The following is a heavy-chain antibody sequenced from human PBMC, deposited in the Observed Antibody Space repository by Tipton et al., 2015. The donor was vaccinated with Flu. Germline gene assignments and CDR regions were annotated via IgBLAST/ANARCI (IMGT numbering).Heavy chain of an antibody. D-gene: IGHD4-17*01. J-gene: IGHJ5*02. CDR3: AREVLAPSLDNDYGDYRAGPNWFDP. CDR2: IYYSGST. Sequence: GLVKPSETLSLTCTVSGGSISSYYWSWIRQPPGKGLEWIGYIYYSGSTNYNPSLKSRVTISVDTSKNQFSLKLSSVTAADTAVYYCAREVLAPSLDNDYGDYRAGPNWFDPWGQGTLVTVSS. V-gene: IGHV4-59*12. CDR1: GGSISSYY.